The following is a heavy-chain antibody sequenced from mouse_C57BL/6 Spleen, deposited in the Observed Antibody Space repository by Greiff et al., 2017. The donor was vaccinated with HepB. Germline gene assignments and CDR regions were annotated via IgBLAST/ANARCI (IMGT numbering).Heavy chain of an antibody. J-gene: IGHJ4*01. Sequence: QVQLQQSGAELVRPGTSVKVSCKASGYAFTNYLIEWVKQRPGQGLEWIGVINPGSGGTNYNEKFKGKAPLTADKSSSTAYMQLSSLTSEYAAVYCCARSRIPTGYAMDYWGQGTAVTVSS. D-gene: IGHD5-1-1*01. CDR2: INPGSGGT. CDR3: ARSRIPTGYAMDY. CDR1: GYAFTNYL. V-gene: IGHV1-54*01.